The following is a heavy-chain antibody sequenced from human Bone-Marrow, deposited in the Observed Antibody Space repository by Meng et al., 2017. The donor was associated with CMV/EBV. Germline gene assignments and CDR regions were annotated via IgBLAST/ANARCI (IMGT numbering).Heavy chain of an antibody. CDR3: AGVYFYGSRGLYY. Sequence: ASVKVSCKASGYTFTGYYMHWVRQAPGQGLEWMGWINPNSGGTNYAQKFQGRVTMTRDTSISNAYMEMSKLRSEDTAVYYCAGVYFYGSRGLYYWGQGTLVTVSS. CDR2: INPNSGGT. CDR1: GYTFTGYY. D-gene: IGHD3-22*01. V-gene: IGHV1-2*02. J-gene: IGHJ4*02.